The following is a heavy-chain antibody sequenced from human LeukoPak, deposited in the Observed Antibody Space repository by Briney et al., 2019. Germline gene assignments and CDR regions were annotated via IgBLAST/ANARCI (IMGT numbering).Heavy chain of an antibody. CDR3: ASTYYYDSSGYPEYFQH. CDR1: GGSFSGYY. V-gene: IGHV4-34*01. J-gene: IGHJ1*01. D-gene: IGHD3-22*01. Sequence: SETLSLTCAVYGGSFSGYYWSWIRQPPGKGLEWIGEINHSGSTNYNPSLKSRVTISVDTSKNQFSLKLSSVTAADTAVYYCASTYYYDSSGYPEYFQHWGQGTLVTVSS. CDR2: INHSGST.